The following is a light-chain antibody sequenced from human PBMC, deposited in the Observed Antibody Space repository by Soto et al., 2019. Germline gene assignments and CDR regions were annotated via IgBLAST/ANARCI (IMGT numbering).Light chain of an antibody. CDR1: QSVSSNY. Sequence: EIVLTQSPGTLSLSPGERANLSCRASQSVSSNYLAWYQQKLGQAPRLLIYDASRRATGIPDRFSGSGSGTDFTLTISRLEPEDFVVYYCQQYGRSPTFGQGTKVDIK. CDR3: QQYGRSPT. V-gene: IGKV3-20*01. CDR2: DAS. J-gene: IGKJ1*01.